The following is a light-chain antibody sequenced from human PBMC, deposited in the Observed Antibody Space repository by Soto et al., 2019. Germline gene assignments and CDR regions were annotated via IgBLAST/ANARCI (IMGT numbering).Light chain of an antibody. V-gene: IGLV1-47*01. CDR3: AAWDDSLSGVV. J-gene: IGLJ3*02. CDR2: RKN. Sequence: QSVLTQPPSASGTPGQRVTISCSGSSSNIGSNYVYWYQQLPGTAPKLLIYRKNQRPSGVPDRFSGSKSGTSASLAISGLRSEDEADYYCAAWDDSLSGVVFGGWTKLTVL. CDR1: SSNIGSNY.